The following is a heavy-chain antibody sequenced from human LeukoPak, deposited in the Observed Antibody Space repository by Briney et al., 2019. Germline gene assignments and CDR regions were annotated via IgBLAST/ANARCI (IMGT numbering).Heavy chain of an antibody. CDR1: GFSLSSYW. Sequence: GGSLRLSCAASGFSLSSYWMHWVRQSPGKGLVWVSRINSDGSSTSYADSVKGRFTISRDNAKNTLYLQMNSLRAEDTAVYYCARRSAAAGTFDPWGQGTLVTVSS. V-gene: IGHV3-74*01. CDR3: ARRSAAAGTFDP. CDR2: INSDGSST. D-gene: IGHD6-13*01. J-gene: IGHJ5*02.